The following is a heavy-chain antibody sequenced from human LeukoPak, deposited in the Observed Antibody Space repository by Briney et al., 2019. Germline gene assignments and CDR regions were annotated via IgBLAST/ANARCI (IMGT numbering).Heavy chain of an antibody. CDR1: GFAFSTYS. CDR2: ISDSTSTI. J-gene: IGHJ4*02. D-gene: IGHD3-10*01. V-gene: IGHV3-48*01. CDR3: ARAAYYGSGSSDY. Sequence: GGSLRLSCAASGFAFSTYSMNWVRQAPGKGLEWVSYISDSTSTIYYADSVKGRFTISRDNAKNSLYLQMNSLRAEDTAVYYCARAAYYGSGSSDYWGQGTLVTVSS.